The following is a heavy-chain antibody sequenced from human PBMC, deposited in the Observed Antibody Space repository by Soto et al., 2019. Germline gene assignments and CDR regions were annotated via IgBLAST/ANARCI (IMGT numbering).Heavy chain of an antibody. CDR2: INAGNGNT. CDR1: GYTFTKYA. J-gene: IGHJ5*02. V-gene: IGHV1-3*01. CDR3: ARGEGYCSGGTCYRWFDP. Sequence: QVQLVQSGAEVKKPGASVKVSCKASGYTFTKYAIHWVRQAPGQRLEWMGWINAGNGNTKYSQKFQGRVTITRDTSASTAYMELSSLRSEDTAVYYCARGEGYCSGGTCYRWFDPWGQGTLVTVSS. D-gene: IGHD2-15*01.